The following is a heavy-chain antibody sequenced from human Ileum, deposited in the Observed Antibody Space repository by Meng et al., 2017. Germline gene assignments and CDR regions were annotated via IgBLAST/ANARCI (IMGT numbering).Heavy chain of an antibody. CDR2: INHSGQT. Sequence: QVVLTEWGAVLLKLSETLSLPCNADGGSLYDYYGTGICQSPGQGLEWIGNINHSGQTNYQLSLRSRATISVDTSNNQFYLRLSSVSAADTAVYYCARVEFRGDSYDSTGLGHWGQGTLVTVSS. V-gene: IGHV4-34*01. J-gene: IGHJ4*02. CDR1: GGSLYDYY. CDR3: ARVEFRGDSYDSTGLGH. D-gene: IGHD3-22*01.